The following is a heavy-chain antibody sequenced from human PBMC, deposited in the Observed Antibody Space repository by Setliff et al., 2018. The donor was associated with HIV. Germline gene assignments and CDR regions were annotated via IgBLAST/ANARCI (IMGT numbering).Heavy chain of an antibody. Sequence: GGSLRLSCVASEFSISNYWMNWVRQAPGKGLEWVANIKEDGSEKNYVDSVEGRVTISRDNTKNSVYLQMNSLRVEDTAMYYCAARGHYYNSGGHYHYFDYWGQGALVTVSS. V-gene: IGHV3-7*03. J-gene: IGHJ4*02. CDR2: IKEDGSEK. D-gene: IGHD3-22*01. CDR3: AARGHYYNSGGHYHYFDY. CDR1: EFSISNYW.